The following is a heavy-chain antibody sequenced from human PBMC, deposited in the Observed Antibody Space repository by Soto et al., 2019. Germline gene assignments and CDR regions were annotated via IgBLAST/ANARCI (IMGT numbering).Heavy chain of an antibody. CDR2: INAGNGNT. CDR3: ARETGYYYDSSGYYPLDY. V-gene: IGHV1-3*01. D-gene: IGHD3-22*01. Sequence: QVQLVQSGAEVKKPGASVKVSCKASGYIFTSYAMHWVRQAPGQRLEWMGWINAGNGNTKYSHNFQGRVTIARDTSASTAYMELSSLRSEDTAVYYCARETGYYYDSSGYYPLDYWGQGTLVTVSS. J-gene: IGHJ4*02. CDR1: GYIFTSYA.